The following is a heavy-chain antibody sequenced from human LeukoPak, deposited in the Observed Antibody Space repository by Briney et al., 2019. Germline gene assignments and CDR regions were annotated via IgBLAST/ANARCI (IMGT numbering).Heavy chain of an antibody. J-gene: IGHJ4*02. CDR1: GGSINSGSYY. CDR3: ARLPTITFFDY. Sequence: SQTLSLTCTVSGGSINSGSYYWSWIRQPAGKGLEWIGRIYTSGSTNYSPSLKSRVTISVDTSKNQFSLKLSSVTAADTAVYYCARLPTITFFDYWGQGTLVTVSS. CDR2: IYTSGST. V-gene: IGHV4-61*02. D-gene: IGHD5-12*01.